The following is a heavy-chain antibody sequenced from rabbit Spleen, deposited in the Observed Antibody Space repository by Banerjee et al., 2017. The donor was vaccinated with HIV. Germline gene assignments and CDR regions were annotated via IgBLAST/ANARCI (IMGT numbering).Heavy chain of an antibody. CDR2: INTATGKA. CDR3: ARDLVGVIGWNFYL. CDR1: GFSFSNKAV. Sequence: QEQLVEYGGDLVQPEGSLTLTCKASGFSFSNKAVMCWVRQAPGKGLEWIACINTATGKAVYATWAKGRFTISRTSSTTVTLRMTSLTAADRAAYFCARDLVGVIGWNFYLWGQGPWSPS. J-gene: IGHJ3*01. V-gene: IGHV1S45*01. D-gene: IGHD1-1*01.